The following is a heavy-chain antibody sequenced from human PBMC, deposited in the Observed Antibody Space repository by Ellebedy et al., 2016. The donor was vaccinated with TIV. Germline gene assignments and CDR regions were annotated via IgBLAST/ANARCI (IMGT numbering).Heavy chain of an antibody. J-gene: IGHJ4*02. Sequence: AASVKVSCKASGYTFSSYDISWVRQAPGQGLEWMGWISVYNGNTNYAQKLQGRVTMTTETSTSTAYMELRSLRSDDTAVYYCARGSFGYASYYFDYWGQGTLVTVSS. V-gene: IGHV1-18*01. CDR1: GYTFSSYD. CDR2: ISVYNGNT. CDR3: ARGSFGYASYYFDY. D-gene: IGHD5-12*01.